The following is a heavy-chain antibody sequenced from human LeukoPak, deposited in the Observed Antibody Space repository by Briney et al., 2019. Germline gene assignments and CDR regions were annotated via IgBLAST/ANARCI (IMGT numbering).Heavy chain of an antibody. D-gene: IGHD3-9*01. V-gene: IGHV1-18*01. J-gene: IGHJ4*02. CDR3: ARDREVLRYFDWLSTTDDY. Sequence: VSVKVSCKASGYTFTSYGISWVRQAPGQGLEWMGWISAYNGNTNYAQKLQGRVTMTTDTSTSTAYMELRSLRSDDTAVYYCARDREVLRYFDWLSTTDDYWGQGTLVTVSS. CDR2: ISAYNGNT. CDR1: GYTFTSYG.